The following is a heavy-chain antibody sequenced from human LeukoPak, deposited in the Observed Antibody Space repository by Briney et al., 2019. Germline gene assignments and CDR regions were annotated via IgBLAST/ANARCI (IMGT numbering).Heavy chain of an antibody. CDR3: ARGSTYDFWSGDALDV. V-gene: IGHV3-23*01. CDR2: ISGSAEKT. J-gene: IGHJ3*01. CDR1: GFIFGDYA. D-gene: IGHD3-3*01. Sequence: GGSLRLSCTASGFIFGDYAMSWIRQAPGKGLEWVSSISGSAEKTYYADSVKGRFTISRDSSQKILNLQMNNLRVEDTAIYYCARGSTYDFWSGDALDVWGQGTMVTVAS.